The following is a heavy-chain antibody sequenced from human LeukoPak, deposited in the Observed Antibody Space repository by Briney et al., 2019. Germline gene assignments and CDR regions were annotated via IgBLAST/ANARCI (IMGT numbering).Heavy chain of an antibody. CDR2: IRYDGSNK. V-gene: IGHV3-30*02. CDR3: AKDETMVRGGSRPY. Sequence: PGGSLRLSCAASGFTFSSYGMHWVRQAPGKGLEWVAFIRYDGSNKYYADSVKGRFTISRDNSKNTLYLQMNSLRAEDTAVYYCAKDETMVRGGSRPYWGQGTLVTVSS. D-gene: IGHD3-10*01. J-gene: IGHJ4*02. CDR1: GFTFSSYG.